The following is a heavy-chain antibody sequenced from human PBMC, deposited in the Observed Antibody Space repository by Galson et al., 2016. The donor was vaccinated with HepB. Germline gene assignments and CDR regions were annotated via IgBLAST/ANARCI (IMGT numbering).Heavy chain of an antibody. CDR1: GFTFKRHA. J-gene: IGHJ4*02. V-gene: IGHV3-30*18. CDR2: MSYDGINK. CDR3: AKAVRYCSYTSRQLCQFEY. D-gene: IGHD2-2*01. Sequence: SLRLSCAASGFTFKRHAMSWVRQTPGKGLEWVAAMSYDGINKYYADSVKGRFTISRDNSKNTLDLEMNSLRPEDTAMYYCAKAVRYCSYTSRQLCQFEYWGQGTLVTVSS.